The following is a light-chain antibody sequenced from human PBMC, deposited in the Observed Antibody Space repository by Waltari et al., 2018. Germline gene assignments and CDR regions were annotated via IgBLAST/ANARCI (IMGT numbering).Light chain of an antibody. CDR3: QSYDSSGYV. V-gene: IGLV6-57*03. J-gene: IGLJ6*01. Sequence: VFSQPHSVSGSPGPTVTISCTHSRCSIDNSYVYWYQQRPGSAPTTVIYNDDQRPSGVPDRSSGSIDSSSNSASLTISGLKSGDEADYYCQSYDSSGYVFGSGTKLTVL. CDR2: NDD. CDR1: RCSIDNSY.